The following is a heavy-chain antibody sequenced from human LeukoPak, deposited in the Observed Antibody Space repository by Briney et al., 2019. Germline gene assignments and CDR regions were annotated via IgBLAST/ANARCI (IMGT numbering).Heavy chain of an antibody. CDR3: ARDLSSVIHGEFRSAFDI. J-gene: IGHJ3*02. CDR2: INYSGST. Sequence: SETLSLTCTVSGGSVSSGSYYWIWIRQPPGKGLEWSGYINYSGSTNYNPSLKSRVTIAVDTSKNQFSLKLNSVTAAQTAVYYCARDLSSVIHGEFRSAFDIWGQGTIVTVSS. CDR1: GGSVSSGSYY. D-gene: IGHD4-17*01. V-gene: IGHV4-61*01.